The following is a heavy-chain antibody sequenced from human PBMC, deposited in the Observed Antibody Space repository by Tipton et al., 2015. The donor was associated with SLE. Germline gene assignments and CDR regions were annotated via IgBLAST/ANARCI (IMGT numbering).Heavy chain of an antibody. Sequence: TLSLTCTVSGDSIGSSGYYWGWLRQPPGKGLEWIGSTFYTGTTNYSPSLKSRVTISLDTSKNQFSLKLSSVTAADTAVYYCARRGSLGFCSGGICFDWYFDLWGRGTLVTVSS. CDR2: TFYTGTT. J-gene: IGHJ2*01. CDR1: GDSIGSSGYY. CDR3: ARRGSLGFCSGGICFDWYFDL. V-gene: IGHV4-39*07. D-gene: IGHD2-8*02.